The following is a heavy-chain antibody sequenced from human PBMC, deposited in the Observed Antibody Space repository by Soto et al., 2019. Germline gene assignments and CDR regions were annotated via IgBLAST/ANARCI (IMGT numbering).Heavy chain of an antibody. D-gene: IGHD4-17*01. CDR1: GGSITSGPYY. J-gene: IGHJ5*02. Sequence: SQTLSLTCTVSGGSITSGPYYWSWIRQHPGKGLERIGYIYYTGSTYSNPSLESRITMSVDTSKNQFSLKLRSVTAADTAVYYCARLFGDYVGWFDPWGQGTLVTVSS. CDR2: IYYTGST. CDR3: ARLFGDYVGWFDP. V-gene: IGHV4-31*03.